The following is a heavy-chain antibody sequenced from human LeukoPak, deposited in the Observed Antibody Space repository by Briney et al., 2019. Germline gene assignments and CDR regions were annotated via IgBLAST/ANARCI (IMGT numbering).Heavy chain of an antibody. D-gene: IGHD2-15*01. CDR2: MYPGDSDT. CDR3: ARVVGGSPRYYHVDV. Sequence: GESLQISCKCSGYTFAIYWIAWVRQLPGKGLECMGIMYPGDSDTRYSPSFQGQVTISADKSIGTAYLQWSSLKASDAAMYYCARVVGGSPRYYHVDVWGKGTTVTVSS. CDR1: GYTFAIYW. J-gene: IGHJ6*03. V-gene: IGHV5-51*01.